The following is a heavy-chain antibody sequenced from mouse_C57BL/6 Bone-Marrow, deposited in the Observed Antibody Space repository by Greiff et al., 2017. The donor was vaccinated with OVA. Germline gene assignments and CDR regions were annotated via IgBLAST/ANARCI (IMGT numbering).Heavy chain of an antibody. CDR2: ISSGSSTI. J-gene: IGHJ4*01. V-gene: IGHV5-17*01. CDR3: ARWDYYAMDY. CDR1: GFTFSDYG. Sequence: EVKLMESGGGLVKPGRSLKLSCAASGFTFSDYGMHWVRQAPEKGLEWVAYISSGSSTIYYADTVKGRFTISRDNAKNTLFLQMTSLRSEDTAMYYCARWDYYAMDYWGQGTSVTVSS.